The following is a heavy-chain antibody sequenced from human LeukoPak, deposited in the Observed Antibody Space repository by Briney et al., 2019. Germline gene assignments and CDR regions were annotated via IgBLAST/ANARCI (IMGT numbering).Heavy chain of an antibody. D-gene: IGHD2-2*02. J-gene: IGHJ6*03. CDR3: ARTAGWKVVPAAIGGGYYYYMDV. Sequence: KPGESLKISCKGSGYSFTSYWIGWVRQMPGKGLEWMGIIYPGDSDTRYSPSFQGQVTISADKSISTAYLQWSSLKASDTAMYYCARTAGWKVVPAAIGGGYYYYMDVWGKGTTVTVSS. V-gene: IGHV5-51*01. CDR1: GYSFTSYW. CDR2: IYPGDSDT.